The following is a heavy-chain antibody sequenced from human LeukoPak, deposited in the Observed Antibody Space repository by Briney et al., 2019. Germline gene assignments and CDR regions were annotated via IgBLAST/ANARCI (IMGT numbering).Heavy chain of an antibody. Sequence: GRSLRLSCAASGFTFSSYAMHWVRQAPGKGLEWVAVITYDGSNKYYADSVKGRFTISRDNSKNTLYLQMNSLRAEDTAVYYCARTRYSVPLWYFDLWGRGTLVTVSS. CDR1: GFTFSSYA. CDR3: ARTRYSVPLWYFDL. CDR2: ITYDGSNK. J-gene: IGHJ2*01. D-gene: IGHD1-14*01. V-gene: IGHV3-30-3*01.